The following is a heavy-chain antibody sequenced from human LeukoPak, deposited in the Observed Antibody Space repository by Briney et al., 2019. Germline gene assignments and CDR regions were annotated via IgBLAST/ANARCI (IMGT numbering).Heavy chain of an antibody. V-gene: IGHV4-30-4*08. J-gene: IGHJ3*02. CDR2: IYYSGST. Sequence: SETLSLTCTVSGGSISSGDYYWSWIRQPPGKGLEWIGYIYYSGSTSYNPSLESRINILVDKSKNQFSLKLSSVTAADTAVYYCARAQVNDFWSDSPSEADTFDIWGQGTMVTVSS. CDR1: GGSISSGDYY. D-gene: IGHD3-3*01. CDR3: ARAQVNDFWSDSPSEADTFDI.